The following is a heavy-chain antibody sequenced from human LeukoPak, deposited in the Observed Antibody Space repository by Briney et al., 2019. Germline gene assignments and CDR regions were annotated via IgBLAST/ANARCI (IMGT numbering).Heavy chain of an antibody. J-gene: IGHJ4*02. CDR1: GGSISSYY. D-gene: IGHD3-22*01. CDR3: ARGPNYYDSSGYHYY. CDR2: IYYSGST. Sequence: SETLSLTCTVSGGSISSYYWSWIRQPPGKGLEWIGYIYYSGSTNYNPSLKSRVTISVDTSKNQFSLKLSSVTAADTAVYYCARGPNYYDSSGYHYYWGQGTLVTVSS. V-gene: IGHV4-59*08.